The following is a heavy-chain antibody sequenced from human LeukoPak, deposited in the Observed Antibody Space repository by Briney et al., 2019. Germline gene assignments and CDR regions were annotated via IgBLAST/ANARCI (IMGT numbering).Heavy chain of an antibody. Sequence: PSETLSLTCAVYGGSFSNYYWSWIRQPPGKGLEWIGEINHIGSTNYNPSYKSRVTISLDTSRNQFSLKLNSVTAADTAVYYCAKSNGYGLIDIWGQGTMVTVSS. CDR3: AKSNGYGLIDI. V-gene: IGHV4-34*01. CDR2: INHIGST. CDR1: GGSFSNYY. D-gene: IGHD3-22*01. J-gene: IGHJ3*02.